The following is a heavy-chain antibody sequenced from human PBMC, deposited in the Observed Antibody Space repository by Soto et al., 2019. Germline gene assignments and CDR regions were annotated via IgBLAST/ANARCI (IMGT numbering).Heavy chain of an antibody. CDR1: GFTFDDYA. Sequence: EVQLVESGGGLVQPGRSLRLSCAASGFTFDDYAMHWVRQAPGKGLEWVSGISWNSGSIGYADSVKGRFTISRDNAKNSLYLQMNSLRAEDTALYYCAKGGYDFWSGPGAEYFQHWAKGTLVTVSS. J-gene: IGHJ1*01. V-gene: IGHV3-9*01. D-gene: IGHD3-3*01. CDR3: AKGGYDFWSGPGAEYFQH. CDR2: ISWNSGSI.